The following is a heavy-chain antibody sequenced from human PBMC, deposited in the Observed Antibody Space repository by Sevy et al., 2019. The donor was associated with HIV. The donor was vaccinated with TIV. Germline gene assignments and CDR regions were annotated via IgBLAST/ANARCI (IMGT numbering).Heavy chain of an antibody. D-gene: IGHD1-26*01. CDR1: GFTFSSYA. V-gene: IGHV3-23*01. Sequence: GGSLRLSCAASGFTFSSYAMSWVRQAPGKGLEWVSAISGSGGSTYYAYSVKGRFYIYRDNSKNTLYLQMNSLRAEDTAGYYCAKPGGGYGSRRWEPNAFDIWGQGTMVTVSS. J-gene: IGHJ3*02. CDR3: AKPGGGYGSRRWEPNAFDI. CDR2: ISGSGGST.